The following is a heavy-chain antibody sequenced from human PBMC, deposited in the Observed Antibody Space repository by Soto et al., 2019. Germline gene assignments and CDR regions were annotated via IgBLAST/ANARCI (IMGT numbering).Heavy chain of an antibody. D-gene: IGHD5-12*01. J-gene: IGHJ3*02. CDR1: GFTFSSYS. V-gene: IGHV3-21*01. CDR3: ARVGDGYNAFDI. CDR2: ISSSSSYI. Sequence: WGSLRLSCAASGFTFSSYSMNWVRQAPGKGLEWVSSISSSSSYIYCADSVKGRFTISRDNAKNSLYLQMNSLRAEDTAVYYCARVGDGYNAFDIWGQGTMVTVSS.